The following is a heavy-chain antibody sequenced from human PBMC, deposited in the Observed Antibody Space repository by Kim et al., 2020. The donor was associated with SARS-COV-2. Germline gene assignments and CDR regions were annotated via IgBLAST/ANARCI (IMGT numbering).Heavy chain of an antibody. Sequence: GSLRLSCAASGFTFSNAWMSWVRQAPGKGLEWVGRIKSKTDGGTTDYAAPVKGRFTISRDDSKNTLYLQMNSLKTEDTAVYYCTTLLRYFDWLAVKYYYYGMDVWGQETTVTVSS. CDR2: IKSKTDGGTT. CDR1: GFTFSNAW. CDR3: TTLLRYFDWLAVKYYYYGMDV. D-gene: IGHD3-9*01. V-gene: IGHV3-15*01. J-gene: IGHJ6*02.